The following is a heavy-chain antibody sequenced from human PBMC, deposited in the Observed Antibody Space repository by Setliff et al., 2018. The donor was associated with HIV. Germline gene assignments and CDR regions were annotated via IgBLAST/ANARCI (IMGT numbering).Heavy chain of an antibody. D-gene: IGHD4-4*01. J-gene: IGHJ3*02. CDR3: ARDGVYDYSNYVDAFDI. CDR1: GGSISSGGYY. V-gene: IGHV4-31*03. CDR2: IYYSGST. Sequence: SCTVSGGSISSGGYYWSWIRQHPGKGLEYIGYIYYSGSTYYNPSLKSRVTISVDTSKNQFSLRLNSVTAADTAVYYCARDGVYDYSNYVDAFDIWGQGTMVTVSS.